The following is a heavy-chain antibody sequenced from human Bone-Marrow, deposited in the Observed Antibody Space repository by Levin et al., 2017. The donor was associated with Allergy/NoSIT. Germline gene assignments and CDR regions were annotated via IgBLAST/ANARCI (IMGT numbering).Heavy chain of an antibody. D-gene: IGHD5-18*01. Sequence: GESLKISCAASGFTFSSYSMNWVRQAPGKGLEWVSYISSSSSTIYYADSVKGRFTISRDNAKNSLYLQMNSLRDEDTAVYYCHVDTTAVYYMDVWGKGTTVTVSS. CDR3: HVDTTAVYYMDV. V-gene: IGHV3-48*02. CDR2: ISSSSSTI. J-gene: IGHJ6*03. CDR1: GFTFSSYS.